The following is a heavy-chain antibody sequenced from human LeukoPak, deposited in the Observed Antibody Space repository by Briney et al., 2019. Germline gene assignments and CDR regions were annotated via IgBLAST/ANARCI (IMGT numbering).Heavy chain of an antibody. CDR1: GFTFSNYA. CDR3: ARERFIAAARGAFDI. V-gene: IGHV3-30-3*01. CDR2: ISSDGTNK. D-gene: IGHD6-13*01. Sequence: SGGSLRLSCAASGFTFSNYAMHWVRQAPGKGLEWVAVISSDGTNKYYADSVKGRFTISRDNSKNTLYVQLNSLRAGDTAVYYCARERFIAAARGAFDIWGQGTMVTVSS. J-gene: IGHJ3*02.